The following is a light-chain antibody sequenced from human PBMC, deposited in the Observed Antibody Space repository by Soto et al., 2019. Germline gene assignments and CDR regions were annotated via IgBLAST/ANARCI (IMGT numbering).Light chain of an antibody. Sequence: DIQMTQSPSSLSASVGDRVTITCRASQNGNNYLSWYQHRPGEAPKLLIYAASNLQSGVPSRFSGSGSGTDFTLTISRLQPEDFATYSCQQNYIAPPTFGQGTKVEVK. CDR1: QNGNNY. CDR2: AAS. J-gene: IGKJ1*01. CDR3: QQNYIAPPT. V-gene: IGKV1-39*01.